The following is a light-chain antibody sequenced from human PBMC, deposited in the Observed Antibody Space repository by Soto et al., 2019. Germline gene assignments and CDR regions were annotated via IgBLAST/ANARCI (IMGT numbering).Light chain of an antibody. J-gene: IGKJ1*01. CDR1: QTVSSSY. V-gene: IGKV3-20*01. CDR2: GAS. Sequence: EIVLTQSPVTLSLSPGERATLSCRASQTVSSSYLAWYQQKPGQAPRLLIYGASTRAAGIPDRFSGSGSGTDFTLTISRLEPEDFAVYYCQQYGDSPLTFGQGTKVDIK. CDR3: QQYGDSPLT.